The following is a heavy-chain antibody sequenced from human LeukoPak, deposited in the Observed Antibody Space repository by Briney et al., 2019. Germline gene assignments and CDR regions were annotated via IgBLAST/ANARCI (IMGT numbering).Heavy chain of an antibody. V-gene: IGHV1-69*04. J-gene: IGHJ4*02. D-gene: IGHD3-22*01. Sequence: SVKVSCKASGGTFSSYTISWVRQAPGQGLEWMGRIIPILGIANYAQKFQGRVTITADKSTSTAYMELSSLRSEDTAVYYCAREYYYDSSGYKDWGQGTLVTVPS. CDR1: GGTFSSYT. CDR2: IIPILGIA. CDR3: AREYYYDSSGYKD.